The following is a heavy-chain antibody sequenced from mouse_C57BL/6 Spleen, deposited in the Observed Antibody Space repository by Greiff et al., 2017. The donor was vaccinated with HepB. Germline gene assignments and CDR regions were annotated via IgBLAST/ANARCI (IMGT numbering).Heavy chain of an antibody. Sequence: VQLQQPGAELVKPGASVKMSCKASGYTFPSYWITWVKQRPGQGLERIGDIYPGSGSTNYNEKFKSKATLTVDTSSSTAYMQLSSLTSEDSAVYYCARSLLRQAMDYWGQGTSVTVSS. CDR2: IYPGSGST. CDR1: GYTFPSYW. V-gene: IGHV1-55*01. CDR3: ARSLLRQAMDY. D-gene: IGHD1-2*01. J-gene: IGHJ4*01.